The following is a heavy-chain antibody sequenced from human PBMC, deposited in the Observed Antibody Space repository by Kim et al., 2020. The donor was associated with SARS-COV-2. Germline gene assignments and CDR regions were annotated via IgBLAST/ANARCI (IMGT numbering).Heavy chain of an antibody. D-gene: IGHD3-10*01. Sequence: SETLSLTCAVYGGSFSGYYWSWIRQPPGKGLEWIGEINHSGSTNYNPSLKSRVTISVDTSKNQFSLKLSSVTAADTAVYYCARGGITMVRGGYYYYYGM. CDR2: INHSGST. CDR3: ARGGITMVRGGYYYYYGM. V-gene: IGHV4-34*01. J-gene: IGHJ6*01. CDR1: GGSFSGYY.